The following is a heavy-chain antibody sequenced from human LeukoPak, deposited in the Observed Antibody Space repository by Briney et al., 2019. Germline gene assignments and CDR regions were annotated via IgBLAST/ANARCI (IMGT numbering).Heavy chain of an antibody. CDR3: VREDTPATANY. V-gene: IGHV3-23*01. D-gene: IGHD2-21*02. CDR2: ISGGGDIT. CDR1: GFNFANHA. J-gene: IGHJ4*02. Sequence: GGSLRLSCAASGFNFANHAMSWVRQTPGKGLEWVSAISGGGDITYYADSVTGRFTISRDNSKDTLFLQMHSLRPGGTAVYYCVREDTPATANYWGQGTLVTISS.